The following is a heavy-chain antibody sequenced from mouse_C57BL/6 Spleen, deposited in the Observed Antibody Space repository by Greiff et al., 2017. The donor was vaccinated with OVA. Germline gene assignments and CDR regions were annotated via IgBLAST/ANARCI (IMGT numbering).Heavy chain of an antibody. Sequence: QVQLKESGAELVRPGTSVKMSYKASGYTFTNYWIGWAKQRPGHGLEWIGDIYPGGGYTNYNEKFKGKATLTADKSSSTAYMQFSSLTSEDSAIYYCARSSTVVANWYFDVWGTGTTVTVSS. CDR2: IYPGGGYT. V-gene: IGHV1-63*01. CDR1: GYTFTNYW. CDR3: ARSSTVVANWYFDV. J-gene: IGHJ1*03. D-gene: IGHD1-1*01.